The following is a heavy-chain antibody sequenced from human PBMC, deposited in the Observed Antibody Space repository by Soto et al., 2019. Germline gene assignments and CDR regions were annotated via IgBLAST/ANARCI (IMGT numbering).Heavy chain of an antibody. Sequence: EVQLVESGGGLVKPGGSLRLSCVASGFSITNAWMNWVRQAPGKGLEWVGRIKRKIDGETTDYAAPVKGRFTISRDDSKNMLYLQMNSLKADDTALYYRTTGSVEGVWGKGTTVTVSS. CDR3: TTGSVEGV. CDR2: IKRKIDGETT. CDR1: GFSITNAW. D-gene: IGHD2-15*01. V-gene: IGHV3-15*07. J-gene: IGHJ6*04.